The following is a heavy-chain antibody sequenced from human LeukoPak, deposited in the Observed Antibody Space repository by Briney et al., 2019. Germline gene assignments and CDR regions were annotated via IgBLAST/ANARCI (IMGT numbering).Heavy chain of an antibody. V-gene: IGHV3-30*18. CDR2: TSYEGSDE. CDR1: GFTFSSYA. J-gene: IGHJ4*02. CDR3: AKLHVVVTAFPGDY. Sequence: GGSLRLSCAATGFTFSSYAMHWVRQAPGKGLEWVAVTSYEGSDEYYADSVKGRFTISRDNSKDTLFLQMNSLRAEDTAVYYCAKLHVVVTAFPGDYWGQGTLVTVPP. D-gene: IGHD2-21*02.